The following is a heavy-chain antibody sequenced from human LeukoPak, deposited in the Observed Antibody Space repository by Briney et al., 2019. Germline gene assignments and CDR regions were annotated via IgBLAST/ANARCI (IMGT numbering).Heavy chain of an antibody. CDR1: GLTFRNAW. CDR3: TIQRGYGSGTLDP. V-gene: IGHV3-15*01. J-gene: IGHJ5*02. CDR2: IKSKADGGTT. D-gene: IGHD3-10*01. Sequence: KTGGSLRLSCTTSGLTFRNAWMSWVRQAPGKGLEWVGRIKSKADGGTTDYAAPVKGRFTISRDDSENTLYLQMNSLKTEDTAVYYCTIQRGYGSGTLDPWGQGTLVAVSS.